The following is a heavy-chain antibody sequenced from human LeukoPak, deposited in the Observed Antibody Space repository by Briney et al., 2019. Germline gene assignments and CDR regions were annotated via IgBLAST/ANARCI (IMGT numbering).Heavy chain of an antibody. Sequence: GASVKVSCKASGYTFTGYYMHWVRQAPGQGLEWMGWINPNSGGTNYAQKFQGRVTMIRDTSISTAYMELSRLRSDDTAVYYCARDYSSIAASLGFDPWGQGTLVTVSS. CDR2: INPNSGGT. D-gene: IGHD6-6*01. V-gene: IGHV1-2*02. CDR1: GYTFTGYY. CDR3: ARDYSSIAASLGFDP. J-gene: IGHJ5*02.